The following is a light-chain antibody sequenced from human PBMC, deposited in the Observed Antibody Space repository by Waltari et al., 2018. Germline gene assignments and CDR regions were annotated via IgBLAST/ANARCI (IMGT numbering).Light chain of an antibody. CDR3: QQYDTYGT. J-gene: IGKJ1*01. Sequence: DIQMTQSPSTLSASVGDRVNITCRASQSINSWLAWYQQKPGKAPKLLIYKASSLESGVPSRFSGSGSGTEFTLTISSLQPDDFATYYCQQYDTYGTFGQGTKVDIK. CDR1: QSINSW. V-gene: IGKV1-5*03. CDR2: KAS.